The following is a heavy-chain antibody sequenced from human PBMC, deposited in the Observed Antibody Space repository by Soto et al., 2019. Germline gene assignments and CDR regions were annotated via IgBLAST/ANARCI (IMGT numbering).Heavy chain of an antibody. V-gene: IGHV1-3*01. J-gene: IGHJ3*02. CDR1: GYTFADYI. D-gene: IGHD3-9*01. CDR3: ARDRLAIASLRYLYAFDI. Sequence: QAQLVQSGAEVRKPGASIKVACGTSGYTFADYILHWVRLAPGQGLEWMGWINAANGNTRYSKKLQGRLTITRDTSAGTAYMELTSLTPEDSAVYYCARDRLAIASLRYLYAFDIWGQGTMVTVSS. CDR2: INAANGNT.